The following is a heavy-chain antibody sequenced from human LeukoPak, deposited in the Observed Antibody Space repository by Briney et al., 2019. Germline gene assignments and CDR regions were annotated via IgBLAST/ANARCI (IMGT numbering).Heavy chain of an antibody. Sequence: ASVKVSCKASGGTFSSYAISWVRQAPGQGPEWMGGIIPIFGTANYAQKFQGRVTITADESTSTAYMELSSLRSEDTAVYYCARSSRYYDSSGLQAYHFDYWGQGTLVTVSS. CDR2: IIPIFGTA. D-gene: IGHD3-22*01. CDR1: GGTFSSYA. CDR3: ARSSRYYDSSGLQAYHFDY. J-gene: IGHJ4*02. V-gene: IGHV1-69*13.